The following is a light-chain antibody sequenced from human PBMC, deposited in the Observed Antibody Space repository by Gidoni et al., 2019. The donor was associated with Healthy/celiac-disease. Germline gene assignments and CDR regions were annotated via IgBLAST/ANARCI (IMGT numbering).Light chain of an antibody. CDR3: QQRSNLLT. CDR1: QSVSSY. J-gene: IGKJ4*01. V-gene: IGKV3-11*01. Sequence: DIVLTQSQATLSLSPGERATLSCRASQSVSSYLAWYQQKPGQAPRLLIYDASNRATGIPARFSGSGSGTDFTLTISSLEPEDFAVYYCQQRSNLLTFXGXTKVEIK. CDR2: DAS.